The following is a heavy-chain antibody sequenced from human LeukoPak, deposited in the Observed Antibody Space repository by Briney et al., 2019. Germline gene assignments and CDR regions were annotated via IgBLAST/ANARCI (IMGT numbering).Heavy chain of an antibody. J-gene: IGHJ4*02. Sequence: ASVKVSCKASAYTFTIYDINWVRQATGQGLEWMGWMNPNSGNTGYAQKFQGRVTVTRNTSISTAYMELSSLRSEDTAAYYCARGYCTSTSCHFDYWGQGTLVTVSS. CDR2: MNPNSGNT. CDR1: AYTFTIYD. CDR3: ARGYCTSTSCHFDY. D-gene: IGHD2-2*01. V-gene: IGHV1-8*03.